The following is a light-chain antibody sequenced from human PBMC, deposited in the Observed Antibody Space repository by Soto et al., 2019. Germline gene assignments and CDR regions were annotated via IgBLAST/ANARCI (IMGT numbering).Light chain of an antibody. CDR3: QQYDNYPLT. J-gene: IGKJ4*01. CDR2: DAS. V-gene: IGKV1-5*01. CDR1: QTVGSW. Sequence: DIQMTQSPSTVSASVGDRVTITCRASQTVGSWLAWYQQKPGTAPKFLIYDASTLESGVPSRFSGSGSGTEFTLTISSLQPDDFATYYCQQYDNYPLTFGGGTKVDIK.